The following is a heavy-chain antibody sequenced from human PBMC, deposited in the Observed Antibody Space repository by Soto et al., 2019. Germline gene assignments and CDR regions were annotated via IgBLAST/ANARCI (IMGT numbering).Heavy chain of an antibody. V-gene: IGHV1-2*02. CDR1: GYTFTGYY. J-gene: IGHJ5*02. CDR2: INPNSGGT. CDR3: ARADYSDSSGLSFDP. Sequence: QVQLVQSGAEVKKPGASVKVSCKASGYTFTGYYMHWVRQAPGQGLEWMGWINPNSGGTNYAQKFQGRVTMTRDTSISTAYMELSRLRSDDTAVYYCARADYSDSSGLSFDPWGQGTLVTVSS. D-gene: IGHD3-22*01.